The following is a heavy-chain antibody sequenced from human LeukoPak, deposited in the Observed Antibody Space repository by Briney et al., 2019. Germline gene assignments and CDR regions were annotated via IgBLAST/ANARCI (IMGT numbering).Heavy chain of an antibody. D-gene: IGHD3-16*01. CDR3: ARDVNAAKNGLHYGVDC. CDR2: ISYDGNGR. CDR1: GFTFSSYG. J-gene: IGHJ4*02. Sequence: PGGSLRLSCEASGFTFSSYGLHWVRQAPGKGLDGVAIISYDGNGRYYVDSVRGRFTISRDNSKNTVYLQMDSLRAGDTAVYYCARDVNAAKNGLHYGVDCWGQGSLVTVSS. V-gene: IGHV3-33*01.